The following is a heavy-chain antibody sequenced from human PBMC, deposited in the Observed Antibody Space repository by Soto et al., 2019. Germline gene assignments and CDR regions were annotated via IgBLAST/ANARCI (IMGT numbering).Heavy chain of an antibody. D-gene: IGHD3-16*01. CDR2: ISFDGSKA. CDR1: GFLFRMYG. V-gene: IGHV3-30*03. CDR3: ATELFGSYYYYYGMNV. J-gene: IGHJ6*02. Sequence: QEQLVESGGGVVQPGRSLTLSCAATGFLFRMYGMHWVRQAPGKGLEWVAFISFDGSKAYYVESVKGRFTISRDNSIDTLYLQMNSLTSEDTAVYYCATELFGSYYYYYGMNVWGQGTKVTVSS.